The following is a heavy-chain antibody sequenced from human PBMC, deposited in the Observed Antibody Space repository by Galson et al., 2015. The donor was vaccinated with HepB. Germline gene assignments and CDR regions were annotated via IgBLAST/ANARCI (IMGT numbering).Heavy chain of an antibody. CDR3: ARTYYDYVWGSYAFDI. CDR2: ISSSSSTI. Sequence: SLRLSCAASGFTFSSYSMNWVRQAPGKGLEWVSYISSSSSTIYYADSVKGRFTISRDNAKNSLYLQMNSLRAEDTAVYYCARTYYDYVWGSYAFDIWGQGTMVTVSS. J-gene: IGHJ3*02. D-gene: IGHD3-16*01. V-gene: IGHV3-48*01. CDR1: GFTFSSYS.